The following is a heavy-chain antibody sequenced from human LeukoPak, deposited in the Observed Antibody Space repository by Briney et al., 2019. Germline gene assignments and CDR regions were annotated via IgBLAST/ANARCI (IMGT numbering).Heavy chain of an antibody. CDR2: ISSSSSYT. J-gene: IGHJ4*02. D-gene: IGHD3-10*01. CDR3: ARDLPYYYGSGSMGYFDY. V-gene: IGHV3-21*01. CDR1: GFTFSSYS. Sequence: GGSLRLSCAASGFTFSSYSMNWVRQAPGKGLEWVSSISSSSSYTYYADSVKGRFTISRDNAKNSLYLQMNSLRAEDTAVYYCARDLPYYYGSGSMGYFDYWGQGTLVTVSS.